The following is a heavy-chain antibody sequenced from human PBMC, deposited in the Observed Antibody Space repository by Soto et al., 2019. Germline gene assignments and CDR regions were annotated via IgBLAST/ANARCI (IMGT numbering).Heavy chain of an antibody. CDR2: IIPIFGTA. D-gene: IGHD3-22*01. CDR3: ASRSYDSSVLSKAGAFDI. V-gene: IGHV1-69*13. CDR1: GGTFSSYA. J-gene: IGHJ3*02. Sequence: SVKVSCKASGGTFSSYAISWLRQAPGQGLEWMGGIIPIFGTANYAQKFQGRVTITADESTSTAYMELSSLRSEDTAVYYCASRSYDSSVLSKAGAFDIWGQGTMVTVSS.